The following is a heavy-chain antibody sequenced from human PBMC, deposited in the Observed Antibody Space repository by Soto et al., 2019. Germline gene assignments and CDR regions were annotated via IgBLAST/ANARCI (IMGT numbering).Heavy chain of an antibody. Sequence: EVQLVESGGGLVQPGGSLRLSCAASGFTFSSYWMSWVRQAPGKGLEWVANIKQDGSEKYYVDSVKGRFTISRDNAKNSLYLQMNRLRAEDTAVYYCARDYDFWSGYYILLDVWGKGTTVTVSS. CDR3: ARDYDFWSGYYILLDV. V-gene: IGHV3-7*01. CDR2: IKQDGSEK. D-gene: IGHD3-3*01. J-gene: IGHJ6*04. CDR1: GFTFSSYW.